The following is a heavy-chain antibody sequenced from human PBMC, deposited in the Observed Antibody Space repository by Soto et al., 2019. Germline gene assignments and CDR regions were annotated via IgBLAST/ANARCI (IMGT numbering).Heavy chain of an antibody. D-gene: IGHD6-13*01. CDR3: ASESKGIAAAGTTKRYYYYYYMDV. J-gene: IGHJ6*03. CDR1: GYTFTSYG. Sequence: GASGKVSCKASGYTFTSYGISWVRQSPGQGLEWMGWISAYNGNTNYAQKLQGRVTMTTDTSTSTAYMELRSLGSDDTAVYYCASESKGIAAAGTTKRYYYYYYMDVWGKGTTVTVSS. V-gene: IGHV1-18*01. CDR2: ISAYNGNT.